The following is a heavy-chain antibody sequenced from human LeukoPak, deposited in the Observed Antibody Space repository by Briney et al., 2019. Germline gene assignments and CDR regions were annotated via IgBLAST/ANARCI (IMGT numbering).Heavy chain of an antibody. CDR2: ISYDGSNK. CDR1: GFTFSSYG. V-gene: IGHV3-30*03. Sequence: PGGSLRLSCAASGFTFSSYGMHWVRQAPGKGLEWVAVISYDGSNKYYADSVKGRFTISRDNSKNTLYLQMNSLRAEDTAVYYCARDGIAARFYYYYYGMDVWGQGTTVTVSS. D-gene: IGHD6-6*01. J-gene: IGHJ6*02. CDR3: ARDGIAARFYYYYYGMDV.